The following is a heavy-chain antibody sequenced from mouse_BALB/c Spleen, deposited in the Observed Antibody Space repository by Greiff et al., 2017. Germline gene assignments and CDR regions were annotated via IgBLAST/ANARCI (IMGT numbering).Heavy chain of an antibody. D-gene: IGHD1-2*01. V-gene: IGHV1-20*02. CDR1: GYSFTGYF. J-gene: IGHJ1*01. Sequence: EVQLQQSGPELVKPGASVKISCKASGYSFTGYFMNWVMQSHGKSLEWIGRINPYNGDTFYNQKFKGKATLTVDKSSSTAHMELRSLASEDSAVYYCARDYYGYYWYFDVWGAGTTVTVSS. CDR2: INPYNGDT. CDR3: ARDYYGYYWYFDV.